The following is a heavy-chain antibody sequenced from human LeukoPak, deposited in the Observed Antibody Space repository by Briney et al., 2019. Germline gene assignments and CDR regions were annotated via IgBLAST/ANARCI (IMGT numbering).Heavy chain of an antibody. CDR3: ARGPTLTTVDN. Sequence: GGSLRLSCAASGFTVSSNYMSWVRQAPGKGLEWVSVIYSGGSTYYADSVKGRFTISRDNSKSTLYLQMNSLRAEDTAVYYCARGPTLTTVDNWGQGTLVTVSS. D-gene: IGHD3-3*01. CDR2: IYSGGST. J-gene: IGHJ4*02. V-gene: IGHV3-53*01. CDR1: GFTVSSNY.